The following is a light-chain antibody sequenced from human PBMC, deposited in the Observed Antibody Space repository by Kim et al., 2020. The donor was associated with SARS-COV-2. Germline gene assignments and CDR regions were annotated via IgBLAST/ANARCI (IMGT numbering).Light chain of an antibody. CDR2: GNS. CDR3: QSYDSSLSGNWV. J-gene: IGLJ3*02. V-gene: IGLV1-40*01. CDR1: SSNIGAGYD. Sequence: VTIPCPGKSSNIGAGYDVNWYQQLPGTAPKLLIYGNSNRPSGVPDRFSGSKSGTSASLAITGLQAEDEADYYCQSYDSSLSGNWVFGGGTQLTVL.